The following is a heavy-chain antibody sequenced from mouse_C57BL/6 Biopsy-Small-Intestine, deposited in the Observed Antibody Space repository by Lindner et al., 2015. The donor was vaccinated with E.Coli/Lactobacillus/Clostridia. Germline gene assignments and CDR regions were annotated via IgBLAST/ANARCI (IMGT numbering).Heavy chain of an antibody. D-gene: IGHD4-1*01. CDR2: FHPYNDDS. CDR1: LHLXNLS. Sequence: VQLQEVWDWASEAWSLSDAVLQGFWLHLXNLSYRVAEAESWKSLEWIGNFHPYNDDSKYNEKFKGKATLTVEKFSNTVYLELSRLTSDDSAVYYCARSRNWDAAMDYWGQGTSVTVSS. CDR3: ARSRNWDAAMDY. V-gene: IGHV1-47*01. J-gene: IGHJ4*01.